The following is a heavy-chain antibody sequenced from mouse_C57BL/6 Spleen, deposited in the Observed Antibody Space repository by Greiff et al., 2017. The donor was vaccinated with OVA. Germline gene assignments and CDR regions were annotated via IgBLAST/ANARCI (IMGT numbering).Heavy chain of an antibody. V-gene: IGHV1-64*01. Sequence: QVQLQQPGAELVKPGASVKLSCKASGYTFTSYWMHWVKQRPGQGLEWIGMIHPNSGSTNYNEKFKSKATLTVDKSSSTAYMQLSSLTSEDSAVYDGARRAYYSNYGDAMDYWGQGTSVTVSS. CDR1: GYTFTSYW. J-gene: IGHJ4*01. CDR3: ARRAYYSNYGDAMDY. D-gene: IGHD2-5*01. CDR2: IHPNSGST.